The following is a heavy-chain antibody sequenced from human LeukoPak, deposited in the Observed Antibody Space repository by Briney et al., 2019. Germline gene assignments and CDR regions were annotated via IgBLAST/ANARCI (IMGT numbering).Heavy chain of an antibody. D-gene: IGHD6-13*01. CDR3: AREGTYEQQLENGAFVY. CDR1: GDSVSSNSAA. Sequence: SQTLSLTCAISGDSVSSNSAAWNWIRQSPSRGLEWLGRTYYRSKWYNDYAVSVKSRITINPDTSKNQFYLQLSSVTPEDTAVYYCAREGTYEQQLENGAFVYWGQGTLVTVSS. CDR2: TYYRSKWYN. V-gene: IGHV6-1*01. J-gene: IGHJ4*02.